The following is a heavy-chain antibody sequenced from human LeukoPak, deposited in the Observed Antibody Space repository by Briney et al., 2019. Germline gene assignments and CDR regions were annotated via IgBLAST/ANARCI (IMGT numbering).Heavy chain of an antibody. Sequence: GGSLRLSCAVSGITLSNYGMSWVRQAPGKGLEWVAGISGSGGSTNYADSVKGRFTISRDNPKNTLYLQMNSLRAEDTAVYFCAKRGVVTRVILVGFHKEAYYFDSWGQGALVTVSS. V-gene: IGHV3-23*01. CDR3: AKRGVVTRVILVGFHKEAYYFDS. CDR1: GITLSNYG. D-gene: IGHD3-22*01. J-gene: IGHJ4*02. CDR2: ISGSGGST.